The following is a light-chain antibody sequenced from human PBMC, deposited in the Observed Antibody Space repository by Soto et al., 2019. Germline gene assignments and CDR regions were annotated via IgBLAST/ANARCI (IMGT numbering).Light chain of an antibody. CDR2: RNN. V-gene: IGLV1-47*01. Sequence: QSVLTQPPSASGTPGQRVTISCSGSNSNIGSNYVHWYQHLPGTAPKLLIYRNNQRPSGVPDRFFGSKSGTSASLAIGGLRSEDEADYYCAAWDESLSGFYVFRTGTKVTVL. CDR1: NSNIGSNY. CDR3: AAWDESLSGFYV. J-gene: IGLJ1*01.